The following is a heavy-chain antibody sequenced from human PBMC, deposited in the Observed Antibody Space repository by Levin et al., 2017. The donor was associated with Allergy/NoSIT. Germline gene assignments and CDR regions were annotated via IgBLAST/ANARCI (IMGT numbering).Heavy chain of an antibody. D-gene: IGHD3-22*01. CDR1: GGSISSSSYY. Sequence: SETLSLTCTVSGGSISSSSYYWGWIRQPPGKGREWIGSIYYSGRTYDNPSLRSRVTISVDTSKNQFSLKLSSVTAADTGLYYCARLLYDSRGYYFCDYWGRGTLVTVSS. V-gene: IGHV4-39*01. CDR3: ARLLYDSRGYYFCDY. CDR2: IYYSGRT. J-gene: IGHJ4*02.